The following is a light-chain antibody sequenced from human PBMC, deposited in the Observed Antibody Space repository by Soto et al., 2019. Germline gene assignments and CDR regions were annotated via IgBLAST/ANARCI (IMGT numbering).Light chain of an antibody. J-gene: IGKJ5*01. V-gene: IGKV3-11*01. CDR3: QQRSSWPPIT. CDR2: DAS. Sequence: EIVMTQSPATLSVSPGERVILSCRASQSVTTNVAWYQQKPGQPPRLLIFDASNRAAGVPARFSGSGSGTDFTLTIRSLEPEDFAVYFCQQRSSWPPITFGQGTRLEIK. CDR1: QSVTTN.